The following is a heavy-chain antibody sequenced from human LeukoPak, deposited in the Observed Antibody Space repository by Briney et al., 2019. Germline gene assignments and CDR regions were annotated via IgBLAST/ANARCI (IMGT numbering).Heavy chain of an antibody. Sequence: SETLSLTCAVYGGSFSGYYWSWIRQPPGKGLEWIGEINHSGSTNYNPSLKSRVTISVDTSKNQFSLKLSSVTAADTAVYYCARTISCSSTSCYWYYYYMDVWGKGTTVTVSS. CDR3: ARTISCSSTSCYWYYYYMDV. V-gene: IGHV4-34*01. D-gene: IGHD2-2*01. CDR1: GGSFSGYY. J-gene: IGHJ6*03. CDR2: INHSGST.